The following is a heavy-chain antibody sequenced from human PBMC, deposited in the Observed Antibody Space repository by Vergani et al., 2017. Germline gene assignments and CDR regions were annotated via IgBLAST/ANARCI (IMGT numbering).Heavy chain of an antibody. CDR1: GFTVSSNY. Sequence: EVQLVETGGGLIQPGGSLRLSCAASGFTVSSNYMSWVRQAPGKGLEWVSVIYSGGSTYYADSVKGRFTISRDNSKNTLYLQINSLRAEDTAVYYCARAFYDSPEVDVWGKGTTVTVSS. D-gene: IGHD2/OR15-2a*01. V-gene: IGHV3-53*02. CDR2: IYSGGST. CDR3: ARAFYDSPEVDV. J-gene: IGHJ6*04.